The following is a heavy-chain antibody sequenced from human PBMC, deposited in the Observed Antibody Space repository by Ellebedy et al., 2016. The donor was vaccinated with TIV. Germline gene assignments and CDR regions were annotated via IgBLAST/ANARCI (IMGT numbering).Heavy chain of an antibody. D-gene: IGHD2-15*01. J-gene: IGHJ6*02. V-gene: IGHV3-30*04. CDR3: AKDLGFAMDV. CDR2: AHNDETYK. CDR1: GFTFSSYA. Sequence: GESLKISCAASGFTFSSYAMHWVRQAPGKGLEWVAIAHNDETYKFYADSVKGRFTVSRDNSGNTAYLHMSRLRVEDTAVYYCAKDLGFAMDVWGQGTTVTVSS.